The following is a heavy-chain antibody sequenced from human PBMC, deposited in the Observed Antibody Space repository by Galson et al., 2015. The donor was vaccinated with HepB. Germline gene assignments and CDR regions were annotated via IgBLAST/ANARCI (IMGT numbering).Heavy chain of an antibody. J-gene: IGHJ4*02. V-gene: IGHV3-23*01. CDR1: GFTFSNSA. CDR3: VKGGPDEILGY. Sequence: SLRLSCAASGFTFSNSAMNWVRQALGKGLEWLSVITATGSTTYYADSVKGRFTISRDISKNTLYVQMNSLRADDTALYYCVKGGPDEILGYWGQGTLVTVSA. D-gene: IGHD3-16*01. CDR2: ITATGSTT.